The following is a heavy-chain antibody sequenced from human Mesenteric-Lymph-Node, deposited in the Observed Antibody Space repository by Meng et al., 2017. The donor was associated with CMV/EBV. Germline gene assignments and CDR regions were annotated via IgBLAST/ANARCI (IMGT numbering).Heavy chain of an antibody. CDR1: GYTFTNYY. J-gene: IGHJ4*02. CDR3: ARLYCSGGSCYSLSDY. D-gene: IGHD2-15*01. CDR2: INPRGGGT. V-gene: IGHV1-46*01. Sequence: ASVKVSCKASGYTFTNYYIHCVRQAPGQGLEWMGIINPRGGGTGYAQKFQGRVTMTRDTSTSTVYMELSSLRSEDTAVYYCARLYCSGGSCYSLSDYWGQGTLVTVSS.